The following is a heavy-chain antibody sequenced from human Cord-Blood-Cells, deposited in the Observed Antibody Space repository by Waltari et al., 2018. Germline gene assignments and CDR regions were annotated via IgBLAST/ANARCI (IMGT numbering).Heavy chain of an antibody. D-gene: IGHD2-21*02. J-gene: IGHJ3*02. Sequence: QVQLQQWGAGLLKPSETLSLTCAVYGGSFSGYYWSWIRQPPGKGLEWIGENNHRGSTNYNPSRKSRVTISVDTSKNQFSLKLGSVTAADTAVYYCARGYRHRPREFVVVTAIPHAFDIWGQGTMVTVSS. V-gene: IGHV4-34*01. CDR1: GGSFSGYY. CDR3: ARGYRHRPREFVVVTAIPHAFDI. CDR2: NNHRGST.